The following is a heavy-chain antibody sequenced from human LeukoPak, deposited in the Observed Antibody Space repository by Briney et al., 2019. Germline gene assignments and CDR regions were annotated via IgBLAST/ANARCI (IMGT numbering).Heavy chain of an antibody. J-gene: IGHJ5*02. V-gene: IGHV1-8*01. Sequence: ASVKVSCKAFGYTFSNYEINWVRQATGQGLEWMGWMNPNSGDIGYAQKFQGRVTMTWNTSISTAYMELSSLRSEDTAVYYCARPKPMARGRWFGPWGQGTLVTVSS. CDR2: MNPNSGDI. CDR1: GYTFSNYE. D-gene: IGHD3-10*01. CDR3: ARPKPMARGRWFGP.